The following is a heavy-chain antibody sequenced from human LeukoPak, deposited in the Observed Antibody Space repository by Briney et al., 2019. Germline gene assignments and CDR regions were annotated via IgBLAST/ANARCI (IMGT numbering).Heavy chain of an antibody. CDR3: AIAYGDYTPGDY. V-gene: IGHV3-7*01. D-gene: IGHD4-17*01. J-gene: IGHJ4*02. Sequence: PGGSLSLSCAASGFTFSNYWMSWVRQAPGKGLEWVANIKEDGSEKYYVDSVKGRFTISRDNARNSLYLQMNSLRAEDTAVYYCAIAYGDYTPGDYWGQGTLVTVSS. CDR2: IKEDGSEK. CDR1: GFTFSNYW.